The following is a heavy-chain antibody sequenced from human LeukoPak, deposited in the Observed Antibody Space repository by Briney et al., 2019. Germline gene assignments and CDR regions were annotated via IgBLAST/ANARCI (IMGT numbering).Heavy chain of an antibody. V-gene: IGHV3-30*03. Sequence: GGSLRLSCAASGFTFSSYGMHWVRQAPGKGLEWVAVISYDGSHKNYADSVKGRFTISRDNSKNTVYLQMNSLRPEDTAVYYCAREGCSSTSCYEEDPDYYYYYGMDVWGKGTTVTVSS. CDR3: AREGCSSTSCYEEDPDYYYYYGMDV. J-gene: IGHJ6*04. D-gene: IGHD2-2*01. CDR2: ISYDGSHK. CDR1: GFTFSSYG.